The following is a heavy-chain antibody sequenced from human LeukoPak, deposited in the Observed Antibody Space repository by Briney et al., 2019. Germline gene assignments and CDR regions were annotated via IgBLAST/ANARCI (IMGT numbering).Heavy chain of an antibody. D-gene: IGHD4-17*01. V-gene: IGHV1-69*05. J-gene: IGHJ5*02. Sequence: GASVKVSCKASGGTFSSYAISWVRQAPGQGLEWMGRIIPIFGTANYAQKFQGRVTITTDESTSTAYMKLSSLRSEDTAVYYCARYMTTVTTWFDPWGQGTLVTVSS. CDR3: ARYMTTVTTWFDP. CDR1: GGTFSSYA. CDR2: IIPIFGTA.